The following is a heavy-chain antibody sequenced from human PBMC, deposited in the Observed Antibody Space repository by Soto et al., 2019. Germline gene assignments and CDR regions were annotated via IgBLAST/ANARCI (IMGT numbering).Heavy chain of an antibody. V-gene: IGHV3-21*01. Sequence: GGSLRLSCADSGFTFSSYSMNWGRQDPGKGLEWVSSISSSSSYIYYADSVKGRFTISRDNAKNSLYLQMNSLRAEDTAVYYCARENRSDAFDIWGQGTMVTVSS. CDR3: ARENRSDAFDI. CDR1: GFTFSSYS. CDR2: ISSSSSYI. J-gene: IGHJ3*02.